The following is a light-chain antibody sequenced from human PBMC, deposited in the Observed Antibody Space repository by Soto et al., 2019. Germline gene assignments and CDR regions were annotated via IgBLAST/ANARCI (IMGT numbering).Light chain of an antibody. V-gene: IGKV3-20*01. J-gene: IGKJ1*01. CDR2: GAS. CDR3: QQYGSSPLT. Sequence: EIVLTQSPATLSLSPGERATLSCRASQSVRGGYLARYQHKPGQAPRLLIYGASSTATGIPDRFSGSGSGTDFTLTISRLAPEDYAVYYCQQYGSSPLTFGQGTKVDIK. CDR1: QSVRGGY.